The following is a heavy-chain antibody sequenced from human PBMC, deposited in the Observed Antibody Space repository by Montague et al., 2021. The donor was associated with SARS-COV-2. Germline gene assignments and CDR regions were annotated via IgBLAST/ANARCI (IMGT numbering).Heavy chain of an antibody. CDR2: ISSSGGTI. CDR3: AGGKQQLKVYYYYYMDV. Sequence: SLRLSCAASGFTFSDYYMSWIRQAPGKGLEWVSYISSSGGTIYYADSVKGRFTISRDNAKNSLYLQMNSLRAEDTAVYYCAGGKQQLKVYYYYYMDVWGKGTTVTVSS. CDR1: GFTFSDYY. D-gene: IGHD6-13*01. J-gene: IGHJ6*03. V-gene: IGHV3-11*01.